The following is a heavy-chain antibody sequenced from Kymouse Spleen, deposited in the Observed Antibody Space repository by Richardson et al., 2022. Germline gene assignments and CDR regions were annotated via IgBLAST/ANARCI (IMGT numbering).Heavy chain of an antibody. J-gene: IGHJ4*02. Sequence: QVQLQQWGAGLLKPSETLSLTCAVYGGSFSGYYWSWIRQPPGKGLEWIGEINHSGSTNYNPSLKSRVTISVDTSKNQFSLKLSSVTAADTAVYYCARGEPEVFDYWGQGTLVTVSS. D-gene: IGHD1-14*01. V-gene: IGHV4-34*01. CDR2: INHSGST. CDR3: ARGEPEVFDY. CDR1: GGSFSGYY.